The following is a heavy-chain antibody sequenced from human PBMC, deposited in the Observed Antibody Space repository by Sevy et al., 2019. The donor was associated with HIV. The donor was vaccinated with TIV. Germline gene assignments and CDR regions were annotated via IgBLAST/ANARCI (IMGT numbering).Heavy chain of an antibody. CDR3: ARRRDYYGSGDRGMDV. J-gene: IGHJ6*02. Sequence: GESLKISCKGSGYRFTSHWIAWVRQMPGKGLEWMGIIYPVDSDTTYSPSFQGQVTISADKSISTAYLQWSSLKASDTAIYYCARRRDYYGSGDRGMDVWGQGTTVTVSS. D-gene: IGHD3-10*01. CDR1: GYRFTSHW. CDR2: IYPVDSDT. V-gene: IGHV5-51*01.